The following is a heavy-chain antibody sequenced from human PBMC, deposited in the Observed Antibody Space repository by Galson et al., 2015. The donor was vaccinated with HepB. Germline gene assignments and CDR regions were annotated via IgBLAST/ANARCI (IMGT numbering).Heavy chain of an antibody. D-gene: IGHD2-15*01. CDR2: ISGSGDYT. J-gene: IGHJ4*02. V-gene: IGHV3-21*04. CDR3: ARDPFAYSGGH. Sequence: SLRLSCATSGFTFNLYNMIWVRQAPGKGLEWVSSISGSGDYTYYADSVRGRFTISRDNAKNSLFLQMNSLRAEDTAVYYCARDPFAYSGGHWGQGTLVTVSS. CDR1: GFTFNLYN.